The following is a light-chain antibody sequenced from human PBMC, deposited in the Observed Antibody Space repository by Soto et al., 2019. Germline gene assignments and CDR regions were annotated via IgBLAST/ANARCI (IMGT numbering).Light chain of an antibody. CDR1: QSVSSSF. Sequence: EIVLTQSPGTLSLSPGERATLSCRASQSVSSSFLAWYQQKPGQAPRLLIYGASSRATGIPDRFSGSGSGTDFTLTISRLEPEDFAVYYWQQYGSSPRTFGQVTKVEIK. CDR2: GAS. J-gene: IGKJ1*01. V-gene: IGKV3-20*01. CDR3: QQYGSSPRT.